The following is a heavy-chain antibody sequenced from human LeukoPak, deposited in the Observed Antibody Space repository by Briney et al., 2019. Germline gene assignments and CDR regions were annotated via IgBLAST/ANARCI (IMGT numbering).Heavy chain of an antibody. V-gene: IGHV3-30-3*01. CDR3: ARDRCGYSSTCPFDY. CDR1: GFTFSSYP. CDR2: ISYDRSNK. J-gene: IGHJ4*02. D-gene: IGHD6-13*01. Sequence: GGSLRLSCAASGFTFSSYPMHWVRQAPGKGLEWLAFISYDRSNKYYADSVKGRFTISRDNSKNTLYLQMNSLRVEDTAVYYCARDRCGYSSTCPFDYWGQGTLVTASS.